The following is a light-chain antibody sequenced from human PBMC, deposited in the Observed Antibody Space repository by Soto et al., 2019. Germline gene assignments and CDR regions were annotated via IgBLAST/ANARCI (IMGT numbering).Light chain of an antibody. J-gene: IGLJ2*01. Sequence: QLVLTQSPSASASLGASVKLXCTLXXXXSXYAIAWHQQQPEKGPRYLMKLNSDGSHSKGDGIPDRFSGSSSGAERYLTISSLQSEDEADYYCQTWGTGINVVFGGGTKLTVL. CDR3: QTWGTGINVV. CDR2: LNSDGSH. V-gene: IGLV4-69*01. CDR1: XXXSXYA.